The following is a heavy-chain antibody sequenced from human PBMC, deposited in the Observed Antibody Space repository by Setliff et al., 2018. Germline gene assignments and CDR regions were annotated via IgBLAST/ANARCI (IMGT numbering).Heavy chain of an antibody. CDR3: ASTPRRGLDIRTRVGAFDS. D-gene: IGHD1-26*01. V-gene: IGHV4-59*01. Sequence: SETMSLTCSVSGASISSNYWSWIRQSPGKGLEWIGYLYYNGTTRFGPSLKSRATISLDTSRNQFSLRLTSVTAADTAVYYCASTPRRGLDIRTRVGAFDSWGQGTVVTVSS. CDR2: LYYNGTT. CDR1: GASISSNY. J-gene: IGHJ4*02.